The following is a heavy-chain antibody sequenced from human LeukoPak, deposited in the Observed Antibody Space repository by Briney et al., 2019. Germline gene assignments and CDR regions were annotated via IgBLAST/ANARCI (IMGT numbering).Heavy chain of an antibody. CDR1: GYTFTSYD. CDR2: MNPNSGNT. J-gene: IGHJ6*02. D-gene: IGHD3-22*01. V-gene: IGHV1-8*01. Sequence: ASVKVSCKASGYTFTSYDINWVRQATGQGLEWMGWMNPNSGNTGYAQKFQGRVTMTRNTSISTAYMELSSLRPEDTAVYYCARAGYYDSSGYPLDYYYYGMDVWGQGTTVTVSS. CDR3: ARAGYYDSSGYPLDYYYYGMDV.